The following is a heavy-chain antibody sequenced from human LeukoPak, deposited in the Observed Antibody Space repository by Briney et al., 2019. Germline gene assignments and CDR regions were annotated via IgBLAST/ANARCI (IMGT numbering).Heavy chain of an antibody. J-gene: IGHJ4*02. CDR2: INPNSGGT. D-gene: IGHD6-6*01. Sequence: ASVKVSCKASGYTFTGYYMHWVRQAPGQGLEWMGWINPNSGGTNYAQKFQGRVTMTRDTSISTAYMELSRLRSDDTAVYYCATSHEYSSSSFDYWGQGTLVTVSS. CDR1: GYTFTGYY. CDR3: ATSHEYSSSSFDY. V-gene: IGHV1-2*02.